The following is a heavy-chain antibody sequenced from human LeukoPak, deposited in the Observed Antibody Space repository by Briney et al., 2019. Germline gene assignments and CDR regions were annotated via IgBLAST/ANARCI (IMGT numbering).Heavy chain of an antibody. CDR3: ARDLWGSGSYSFYYYSMDV. V-gene: IGHV3-30-3*01. J-gene: IGHJ6*02. Sequence: GGSLRLSCAASGFTFSAYNMHWVRQAPGKGLEWVTFISYDENIAYYTDSVKGRFTISRDNSENTLSLQMNSLTPEDTAVYYCARDLWGSGSYSFYYYSMDVWGQGTTVTVSS. CDR1: GFTFSAYN. D-gene: IGHD3-10*01. CDR2: ISYDENIA.